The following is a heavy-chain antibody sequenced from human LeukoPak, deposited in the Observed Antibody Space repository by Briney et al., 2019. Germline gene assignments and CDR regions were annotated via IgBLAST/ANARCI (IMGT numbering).Heavy chain of an antibody. D-gene: IGHD6-19*01. CDR3: ARVWLATSFDY. V-gene: IGHV4-4*07. CDR1: GGSISSYY. J-gene: IGHJ4*02. Sequence: ASETLSLTCTVSGGSISSYYWSWIRQPAGKGLEWIGRIYTSGSTNYNPSLKSRVTKSVDTSKNQFSLKLSSVTAADTAVYYCARVWLATSFDYWGQGTLVTVSS. CDR2: IYTSGST.